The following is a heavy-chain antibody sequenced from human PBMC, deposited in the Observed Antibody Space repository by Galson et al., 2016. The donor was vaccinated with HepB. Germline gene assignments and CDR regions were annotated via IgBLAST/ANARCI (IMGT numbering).Heavy chain of an antibody. CDR1: GGSISSGGGYY. CDR3: ARGSGYCSSTSCYAGPFEY. D-gene: IGHD2-2*01. V-gene: IGHV4-31*03. Sequence: TLSLTCTVSGGSISSGGGYYWNWIRQHPGKGLEWIGYIYHSGNAHYNPSLKSRVTISVDTSKDQFSPKLTSVTAADTAVYCCARGSGYCSSTSCYAGPFEYWGQGTLVTVSS. J-gene: IGHJ4*02. CDR2: IYHSGNA.